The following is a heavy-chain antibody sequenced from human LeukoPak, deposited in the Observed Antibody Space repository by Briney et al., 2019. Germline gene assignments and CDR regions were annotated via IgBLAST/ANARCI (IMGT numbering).Heavy chain of an antibody. CDR1: GFTFSSYE. CDR3: ASFDDYDFWSGYSY. Sequence: GGSLGLSCAASGFTFSSYEMNWVRQAPGKGLEWVSYISSSGSTIYYADSVKGRFTISRDNAKNSLYLQMNSLRAEDTAVYYCASFDDYDFWSGYSYWGQGTLVTVSS. CDR2: ISSSGSTI. J-gene: IGHJ4*02. D-gene: IGHD3-3*01. V-gene: IGHV3-48*03.